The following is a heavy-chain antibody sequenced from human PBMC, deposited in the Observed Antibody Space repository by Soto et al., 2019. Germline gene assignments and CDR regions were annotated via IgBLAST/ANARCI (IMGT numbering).Heavy chain of an antibody. CDR2: IYYSGST. D-gene: IGHD2-8*01. CDR1: GGSISSYY. V-gene: IGHV4-59*08. Sequence: ETLSLTCTVSGGSISSYYWSWIRQPPGKGLEWIGYIYYSGSTNCNPSLKSRVTISVDTSKNQFSLKLSSVTAADTAVYYCARLLIRGPYFDYWGQGTLVTAPQ. J-gene: IGHJ4*02. CDR3: ARLLIRGPYFDY.